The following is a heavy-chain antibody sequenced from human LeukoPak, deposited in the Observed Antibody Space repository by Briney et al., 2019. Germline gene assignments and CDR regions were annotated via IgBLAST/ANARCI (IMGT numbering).Heavy chain of an antibody. Sequence: ASVKVSCKASGYTFTGYYMHGVRQAPGQGLEWMGWINPNSGGTNYAQKFQGRVTMTRDTSISTAYMELSRLRSDDTAVYYCARAAVADMFHFDYWGQGTLVTVST. CDR3: ARAAVADMFHFDY. J-gene: IGHJ4*02. V-gene: IGHV1-2*02. D-gene: IGHD3-10*02. CDR2: INPNSGGT. CDR1: GYTFTGYY.